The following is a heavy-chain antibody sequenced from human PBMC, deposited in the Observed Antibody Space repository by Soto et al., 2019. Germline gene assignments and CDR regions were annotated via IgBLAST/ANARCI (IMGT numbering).Heavy chain of an antibody. J-gene: IGHJ1*01. V-gene: IGHV4-39*01. CDR2: IYYSGST. Sequence: SETLSLTCTVSGGSISSSSYYWGWIRQPPGKGLEWIGSIYYSGSTYYNPSLKSRVTISVDTSKNQFSLKLSSVTAADTAVYYCASNRDGYNLVVGYFQHWGQGTLVTVSS. D-gene: IGHD5-12*01. CDR1: GGSISSSSYY. CDR3: ASNRDGYNLVVGYFQH.